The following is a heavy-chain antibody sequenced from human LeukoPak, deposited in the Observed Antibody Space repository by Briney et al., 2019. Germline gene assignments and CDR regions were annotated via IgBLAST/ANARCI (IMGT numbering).Heavy chain of an antibody. V-gene: IGHV3-30-3*01. CDR2: LSYDANE. D-gene: IGHD2-2*01. J-gene: IGHJ1*01. CDR3: ATYSIRNAREFQS. CDR1: GFTFSSYA. Sequence: GGSLRLSCAASGFTFSSYAMHWVRQAPGKGLDLEWVTVLSYDANEYYADSVKGRFTISRDNVKNSLYLQMNSLRAEDTAMYYCATYSIRNAREFQSWGQGTLVTVSS.